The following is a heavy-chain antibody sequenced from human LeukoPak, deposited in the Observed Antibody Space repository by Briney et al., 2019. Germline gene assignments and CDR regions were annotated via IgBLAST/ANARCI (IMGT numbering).Heavy chain of an antibody. CDR3: ARVVVVAADNWFDP. CDR2: INPSGGST. CDR1: GYTFTSYY. V-gene: IGHV1-46*01. J-gene: IGHJ5*02. D-gene: IGHD2-15*01. Sequence: ASVKVSCKASGYTFTSYYMHWVRQAPGQGLEWMGIINPSGGSTSYAQKLQGRVTMTTDTSTSTAYMELRSLRSDDTAVYYCARVVVVAADNWFDPWGQGTLVTVSS.